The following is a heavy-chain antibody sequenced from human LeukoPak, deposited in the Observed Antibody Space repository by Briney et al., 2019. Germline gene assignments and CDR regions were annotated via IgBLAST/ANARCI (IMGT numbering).Heavy chain of an antibody. J-gene: IGHJ4*02. Sequence: SETLSLTCAVYGGSFSGYYWSWIRQPPGRGLEWIGEINHSGSTNYNPSLKSRVTISVDTSKNQFSLKLSSVTAADTAVYYCARAGIVVVVAATPRGVFDYWGQGTLVTVSS. CDR3: ARAGIVVVVAATPRGVFDY. CDR1: GGSFSGYY. V-gene: IGHV4-34*01. CDR2: INHSGST. D-gene: IGHD2-15*01.